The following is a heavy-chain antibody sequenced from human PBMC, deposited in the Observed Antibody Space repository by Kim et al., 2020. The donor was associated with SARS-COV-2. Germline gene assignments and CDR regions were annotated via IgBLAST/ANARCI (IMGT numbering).Heavy chain of an antibody. CDR2: IYYSGST. J-gene: IGHJ6*02. V-gene: IGHV4-59*01. CDR3: AREGGAYSSGWQDYYYYGLDV. D-gene: IGHD6-19*01. Sequence: SETLSLTCTVSGGSISHYYWSWIRQPPGKGLEWIGYIYYSGSTNYNPSLKSRVTITVDTSKNQFSLKLNSVTAADTAVYYCAREGGAYSSGWQDYYYYGLDVWGQGTAVTVSS. CDR1: GGSISHYY.